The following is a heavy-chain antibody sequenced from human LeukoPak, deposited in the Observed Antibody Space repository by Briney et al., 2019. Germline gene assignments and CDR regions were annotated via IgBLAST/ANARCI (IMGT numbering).Heavy chain of an antibody. CDR3: ARVYGSGSYYNGYYYYYMDV. CDR1: GGSISSYY. CDR2: IYYSGST. J-gene: IGHJ6*03. D-gene: IGHD3-10*01. V-gene: IGHV4-59*08. Sequence: SETLSLTCTVSGGSISSYYWSWIRQPPGKGLEWIGYIYYSGSTNYNPSLKSRVTISVDTSKNQFSLKLSSVTAADTAVYYCARVYGSGSYYNGYYYYYMDVWGKGTTVTVSS.